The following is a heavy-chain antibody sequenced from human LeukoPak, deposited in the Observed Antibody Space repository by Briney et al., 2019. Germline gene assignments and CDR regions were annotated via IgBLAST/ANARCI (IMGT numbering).Heavy chain of an antibody. J-gene: IGHJ5*02. V-gene: IGHV4-31*03. CDR3: ARGVVGRFDP. Sequence: SQTLSLTCTVSGGSISSGGYYWSWIRQRPGKGLEWIGYIYYSGSTYYNPSLKRRVTTSVDTSKNQFSLKLSSVTAADTAVYYCARGVVGRFDPWGQGTLVTVSS. D-gene: IGHD6-6*01. CDR1: GGSISSGGYY. CDR2: IYYSGST.